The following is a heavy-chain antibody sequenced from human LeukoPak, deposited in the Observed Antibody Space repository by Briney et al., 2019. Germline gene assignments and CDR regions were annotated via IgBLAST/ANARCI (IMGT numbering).Heavy chain of an antibody. CDR3: ARGWDDSSGYYIGY. CDR2: INHSGST. Sequence: PSETLSLTCAVYGGSFSGYYWSWIRQPPGKGLEXXXEINHSGSTNYNPSLKSRVTISVDTSKNQFSLKLSSVTAADTAVYYCARGWDDSSGYYIGYWGQGTLVTVSS. J-gene: IGHJ4*02. V-gene: IGHV4-34*01. CDR1: GGSFSGYY. D-gene: IGHD3-22*01.